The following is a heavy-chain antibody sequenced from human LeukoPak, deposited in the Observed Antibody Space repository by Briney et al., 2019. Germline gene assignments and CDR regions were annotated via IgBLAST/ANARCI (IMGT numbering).Heavy chain of an antibody. Sequence: GGSLRLSCVVSGFTFSTYWMSWVRQAPGKGLEWVANIKKDGSEKYYVDSVKGRFTISRDNAKNSVYLQMNSLRVEDTAVYYCAREATGYSASWGDYWGQGTLVTVSS. CDR1: GFTFSTYW. J-gene: IGHJ4*02. D-gene: IGHD6-13*01. CDR2: IKKDGSEK. CDR3: AREATGYSASWGDY. V-gene: IGHV3-7*01.